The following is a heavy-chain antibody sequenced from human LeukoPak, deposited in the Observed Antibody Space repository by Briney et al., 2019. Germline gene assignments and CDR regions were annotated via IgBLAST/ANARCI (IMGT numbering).Heavy chain of an antibody. CDR3: ARGGDDYYDSSGYIP. Sequence: SEILCLTLTVSGGSISSCDWRWIRQPPGEVLEWIGYIYYSGSTNYNPSLKSRVTISVDTSKNQFSLKLSSVTAADTAVYYCARGGDDYYDSSGYIPWGQGTLVPVSS. D-gene: IGHD3-22*01. CDR2: IYYSGST. V-gene: IGHV4-59*01. J-gene: IGHJ4*02. CDR1: GGSISSCD.